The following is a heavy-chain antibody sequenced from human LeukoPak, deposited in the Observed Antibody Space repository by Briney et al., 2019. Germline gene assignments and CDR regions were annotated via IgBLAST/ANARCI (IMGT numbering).Heavy chain of an antibody. V-gene: IGHV4-39*07. Sequence: SETLSLTCTVSGGSISRSSYYWGWIRQPPGKGLEWIGSIYYSGSTYYNPSLKSRVILSVDTSKNQFSLKLISVTVADTAIYYCARGQGATVPQVGKNWFDPWGQGTRVTVSS. J-gene: IGHJ5*02. CDR3: ARGQGATVPQVGKNWFDP. D-gene: IGHD1-26*01. CDR1: GGSISRSSYY. CDR2: IYYSGST.